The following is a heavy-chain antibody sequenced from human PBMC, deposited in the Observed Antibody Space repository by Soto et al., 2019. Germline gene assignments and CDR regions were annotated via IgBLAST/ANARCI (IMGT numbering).Heavy chain of an antibody. CDR1: GFTFSNSW. CDR3: TTDLVTYYYDSSGYYGENWFDP. J-gene: IGHJ5*02. CDR2: IKSKTDGGTT. Sequence: AWGWRRLSCAASGFTFSNSWMGWVRQAPGKGLEWVGRIKSKTDGGTTDYAAPVKGRFTSSRDDSKNTLYLQMNSLKTEDTAVYYCTTDLVTYYYDSSGYYGENWFDPWGQGTLVTVS. D-gene: IGHD3-22*01. V-gene: IGHV3-15*01.